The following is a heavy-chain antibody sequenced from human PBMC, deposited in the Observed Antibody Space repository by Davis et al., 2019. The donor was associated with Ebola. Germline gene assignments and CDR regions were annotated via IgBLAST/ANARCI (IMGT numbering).Heavy chain of an antibody. V-gene: IGHV4-59*08. CDR3: VRAVVGGEMWFDS. Sequence: SETLSLTCTVSGGSISSYYWSWIRQPPGKGLEWIGYIYYSGSTNYNPSLKSRVTISVDTSKNQFSLKLSSVTAADTAVYYCVRAVVGGEMWFDSWGQGTLVIVSS. J-gene: IGHJ5*01. CDR1: GGSISSYY. D-gene: IGHD1-26*01. CDR2: IYYSGST.